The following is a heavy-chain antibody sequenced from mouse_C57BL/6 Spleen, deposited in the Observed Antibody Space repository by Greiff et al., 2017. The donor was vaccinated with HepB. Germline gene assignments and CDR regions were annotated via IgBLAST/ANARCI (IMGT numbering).Heavy chain of an antibody. CDR1: GYTFTSYW. CDR2: IDPSDSDT. V-gene: IGHV1-69*01. J-gene: IGHJ2*01. D-gene: IGHD3-3*01. Sequence: QVQLQQPGAELVMPGASVKLSCKASGYTFTSYWMHWVKQRPGQGLEWIGEIDPSDSDTNYNQKFKGKSTLTVDKSSSTAYMQLSSLTSEDSAVYSCANEKGTEGLRAFDYWGQGTTLTVSS. CDR3: ANEKGTEGLRAFDY.